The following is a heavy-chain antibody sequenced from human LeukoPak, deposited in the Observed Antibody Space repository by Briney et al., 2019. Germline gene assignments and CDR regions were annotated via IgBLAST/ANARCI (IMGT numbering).Heavy chain of an antibody. D-gene: IGHD6-19*01. V-gene: IGHV3-53*05. CDR2: IYSGGST. CDR3: ARDPAVAGTGYYFDY. CDR1: GFTVSSNY. Sequence: PGGSLRLSCAASGFTVSSNYMSWVRQAPGKGLEWVSVIYSGGSTYYADSVKGRFTISRDNSKNTLYLQMNSLRAEDTAVYYCARDPAVAGTGYYFDYWGQGTLVTVSS. J-gene: IGHJ4*02.